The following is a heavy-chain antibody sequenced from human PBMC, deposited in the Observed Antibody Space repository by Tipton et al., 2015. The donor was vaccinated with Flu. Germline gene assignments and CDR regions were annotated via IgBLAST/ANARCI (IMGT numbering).Heavy chain of an antibody. Sequence: TLSLTCAVSGVSISSGGYYWSWIRQHPGKGLEWIGYIYFTGKTYYNSSLQSRVSISVDTPKNQFSLRLNSVTAADTAVYYCAKERHECAVDVWGQGTKVAVSS. CDR3: AKERHECAVDV. J-gene: IGHJ3*01. CDR1: GVSISSGGYY. CDR2: IYFTGKT. V-gene: IGHV4-31*11.